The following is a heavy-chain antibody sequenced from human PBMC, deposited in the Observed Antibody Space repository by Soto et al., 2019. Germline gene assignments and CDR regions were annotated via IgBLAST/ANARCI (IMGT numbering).Heavy chain of an antibody. Sequence: EVKLVESGGGLVQPGGSLRLSCAASGFSLSTYSMNWVRQAPGKGLEWLSYISSSTKTIFYADSVKGRFTISRDSANNSLYLQMNSLRDEDTAVYFCARGLGWRMGPFDCWGQGTLVAVSP. CDR3: ARGLGWRMGPFDC. J-gene: IGHJ4*02. CDR1: GFSLSTYS. CDR2: ISSSTKTI. D-gene: IGHD2-21*01. V-gene: IGHV3-48*02.